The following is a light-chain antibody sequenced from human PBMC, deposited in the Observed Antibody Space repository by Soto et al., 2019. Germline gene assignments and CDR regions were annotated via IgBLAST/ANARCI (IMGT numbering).Light chain of an antibody. CDR3: QQLKSYPLT. CDR1: QGINSY. CDR2: AAS. J-gene: IGKJ4*01. Sequence: DIQLTQSPSFLSASVGDRVTITCWASQGINSYLAWYQQEPGKAPKLLIYAASTLQTGVPSRFSGSGSGTEFTLTISSLQPEDFATYYCQQLKSYPLTFGGGTKVEIK. V-gene: IGKV1-9*01.